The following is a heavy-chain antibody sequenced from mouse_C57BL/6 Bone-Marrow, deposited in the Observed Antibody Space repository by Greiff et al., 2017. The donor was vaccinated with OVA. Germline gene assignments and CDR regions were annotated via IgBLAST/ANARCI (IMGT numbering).Heavy chain of an antibody. CDR3: AIDDWAMDY. CDR2: LHPSDSDN. J-gene: IGHJ4*01. Sequence: QVQLQQPGAELVKPGASVKVSCKASGYTFTSYWMHWVKQRPGQGLEWIGRLHPSDSDNNYNQKFKGKATLTVDKSASTAYRQLSSLTAEDSAVYYCAIDDWAMDYWGQGTSVTVSS. CDR1: GYTFTSYW. D-gene: IGHD2-12*01. V-gene: IGHV1-74*01.